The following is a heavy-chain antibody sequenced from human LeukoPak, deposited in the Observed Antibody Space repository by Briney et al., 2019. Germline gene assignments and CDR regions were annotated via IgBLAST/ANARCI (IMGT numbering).Heavy chain of an antibody. CDR3: ARDRSDDAFDI. Sequence: HPGGSLRLSCAASGFTVSSNYMSWVRQAPGKGLEWVSVIYSGGSTYYADSVKGRFTISRGNSKNTLYLQMNSLRAEDTAVYYCARDRSDDAFDIWGQGTMVTVSS. V-gene: IGHV3-53*01. J-gene: IGHJ3*02. CDR2: IYSGGST. D-gene: IGHD6-6*01. CDR1: GFTVSSNY.